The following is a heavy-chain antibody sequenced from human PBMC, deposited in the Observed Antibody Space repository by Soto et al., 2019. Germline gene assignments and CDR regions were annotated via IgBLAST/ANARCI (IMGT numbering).Heavy chain of an antibody. CDR1: GYTFTSYG. V-gene: IGHV1-18*01. Sequence: QVQLVQSGAEVKKPGASVKVSCKASGYTFTSYGISWVRQAPGQGLEWMGWISAYNGNTNYAQKLQSRVTMTTDTSTSTAYMELRSLRSDDTSVYYSAIIISAPVDFDYFRQVTLVTVSS. CDR3: AIIISAPVDFDY. CDR2: ISAYNGNT. J-gene: IGHJ4*02. D-gene: IGHD6-13*01.